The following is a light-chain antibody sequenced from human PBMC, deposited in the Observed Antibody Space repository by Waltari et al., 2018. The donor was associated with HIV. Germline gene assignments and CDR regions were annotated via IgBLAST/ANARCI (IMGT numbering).Light chain of an antibody. Sequence: EIVMTQSPATLSVSPGKTATLSCRASPSVSSNLAGYQQKAGQTPRLLIYSASTRATGIPPRFSGSGSGTRFALTITSVQPEDVAEYYCQQYNDWPWFTFGQGTKLEIK. V-gene: IGKV3-15*01. CDR2: SAS. CDR3: QQYNDWPWFT. CDR1: PSVSSN. J-gene: IGKJ2*01.